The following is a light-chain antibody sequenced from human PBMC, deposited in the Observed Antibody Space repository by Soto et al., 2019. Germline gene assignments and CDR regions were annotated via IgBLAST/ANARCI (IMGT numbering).Light chain of an antibody. CDR2: DVS. CDR1: SSDVGGYNY. CDR3: SPYTSSSVV. V-gene: IGLV2-14*01. Sequence: QSALTQPASVSGSPGQSITISCTGTSSDVGGYNYVSWYQQHPGKAPKLMIYDVSNRPSGVSNRFSGSKSGNTASLTISGLQAEDEADYYCSPYTSSSVVFGGGTQLTVL. J-gene: IGLJ2*01.